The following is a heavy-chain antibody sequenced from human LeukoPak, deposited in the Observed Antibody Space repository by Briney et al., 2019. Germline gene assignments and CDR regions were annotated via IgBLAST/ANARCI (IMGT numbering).Heavy chain of an antibody. CDR2: IIPIFGTA. CDR3: ARSLLRYFDWMVLYFDY. J-gene: IGHJ4*02. Sequence: SVNVSCKASGGCFRSYAIIWLRQAPAPGLEGMGGIIPIFGTANYAQKFQGRVTITADESTSTAYMELSRLRSEDTVVYYCARSLLRYFDWMVLYFDYWGQGTPVTVSS. CDR1: GGCFRSYA. D-gene: IGHD3-9*01. V-gene: IGHV1-69*01.